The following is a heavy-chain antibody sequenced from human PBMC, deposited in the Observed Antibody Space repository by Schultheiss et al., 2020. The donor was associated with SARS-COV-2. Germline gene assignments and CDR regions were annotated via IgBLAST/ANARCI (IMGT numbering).Heavy chain of an antibody. CDR1: EFTFTTFT. CDR2: ISYDGSND. D-gene: IGHD1-26*01. V-gene: IGHV3-30*14. J-gene: IGHJ6*02. Sequence: GGSLRLSCAASEFTFTTFTMHWVRQGPGKGLEWVALISYDGSNDFYADSVKGRFTISRDNSKNTLYLQMNSLRAEDTAVYYCARDQFAGIVPGGYGMDVWGQGTTVTVSS. CDR3: ARDQFAGIVPGGYGMDV.